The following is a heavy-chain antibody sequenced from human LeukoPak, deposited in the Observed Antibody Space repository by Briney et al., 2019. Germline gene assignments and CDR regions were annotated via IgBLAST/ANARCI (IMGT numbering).Heavy chain of an antibody. J-gene: IGHJ4*02. Sequence: VASVKVSCKAPGGTFSSYAISWVRQAPGQGLEWMGGIIPIFGTANYAQKFQGRVTITADESTSTAYMELSSLRSEDTAVYYCARDQPTSSGYDSGFDYWGQGTLVTVSS. CDR1: GGTFSSYA. CDR2: IIPIFGTA. V-gene: IGHV1-69*13. CDR3: ARDQPTSSGYDSGFDY. D-gene: IGHD5-12*01.